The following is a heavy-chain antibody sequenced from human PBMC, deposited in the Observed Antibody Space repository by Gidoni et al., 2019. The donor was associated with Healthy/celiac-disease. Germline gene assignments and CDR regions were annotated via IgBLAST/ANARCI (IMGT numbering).Heavy chain of an antibody. V-gene: IGHV3-9*01. J-gene: IGHJ4*02. CDR2: ISWNSGII. CDR3: AKDTKTTVTTKFDY. D-gene: IGHD4-17*01. CDR1: GFTFDDYA. Sequence: EVQLVESGGGLVQPGRSLRLSCAASGFTFDDYAMHWVRQAPGKGLGWVSGISWNSGIIGYADSVKGRFTISRDNAKNSLYLQMNSLRAEDTALYYCAKDTKTTVTTKFDYWGQGTLVTVSS.